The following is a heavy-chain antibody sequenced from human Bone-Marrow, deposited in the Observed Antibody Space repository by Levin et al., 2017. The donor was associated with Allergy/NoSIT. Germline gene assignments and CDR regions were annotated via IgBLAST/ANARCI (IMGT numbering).Heavy chain of an antibody. J-gene: IGHJ6*02. D-gene: IGHD3-22*01. CDR3: ARGRFSSGPHYYYYGMDV. V-gene: IGHV1-69*13. CDR1: GGTFSSYA. Sequence: SVKVSCKASGGTFSSYAISWVRQAPGQGLEWMGGIIPIFGTANYAQKFQGRVTITADESTSTAYMELSSLRSEDTAVYYCARGRFSSGPHYYYYGMDVWGQGTTVTVSS. CDR2: IIPIFGTA.